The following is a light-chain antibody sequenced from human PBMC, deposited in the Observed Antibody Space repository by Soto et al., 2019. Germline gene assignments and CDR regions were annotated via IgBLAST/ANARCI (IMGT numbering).Light chain of an antibody. V-gene: IGKV3-15*01. J-gene: IGKJ5*01. CDR1: QSVRSN. CDR3: QQYRSSPIT. CDR2: GAS. Sequence: EIVMTQSPATLSMSPGERATLSCRASQSVRSNLAWYHQKPGQAPRLLIYGASTRVTGIPARFSGSGSGTEFSLTISRLEPEDFAVYYCQQYRSSPITFGQGTRLEIK.